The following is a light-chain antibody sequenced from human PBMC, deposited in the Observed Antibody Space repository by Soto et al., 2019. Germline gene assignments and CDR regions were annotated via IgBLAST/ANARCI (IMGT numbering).Light chain of an antibody. CDR1: QSVSSN. CDR3: QQYNNWPRT. V-gene: IGKV3-15*01. CDR2: GAS. Sequence: EIVMTQSPATLSVSPGERATLSCRASQSVSSNLAWYQQKPGQAPRLLIYGASTRATGIPARFSGSGSETEFTLTISSLLSEDFAVYYCQQYNNWPRTFGQGTKVDIK. J-gene: IGKJ1*01.